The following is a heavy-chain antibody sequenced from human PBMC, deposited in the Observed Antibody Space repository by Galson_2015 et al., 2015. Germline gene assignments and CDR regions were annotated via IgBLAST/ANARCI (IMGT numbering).Heavy chain of an antibody. V-gene: IGHV3-33*08. Sequence: SLRLSCAASGFTFSSYAMHWVRQAPGKGLEWVAVIWYDGSTKYYADSVKGRFTISRDNSKNTLYLQMNSLRAEDTAVYYCARVYDSGLGDAFDISGQRTMVTVSS. CDR1: GFTFSSYA. CDR3: ARVYDSGLGDAFDI. CDR2: IWYDGSTK. D-gene: IGHD5/OR15-5a*01. J-gene: IGHJ3*02.